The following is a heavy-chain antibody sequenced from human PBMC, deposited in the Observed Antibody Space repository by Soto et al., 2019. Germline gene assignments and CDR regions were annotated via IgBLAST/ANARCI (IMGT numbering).Heavy chain of an antibody. Sequence: GGSLRLSCAGSGFTFSRFAMSWVRQVPGKGLEWVSAISGSGQTTYYADSVKGRFTVSRDNSENTLYLQINSLRVEDTAVYYCARQGVNWNDEGLIDFDYWGQGTLVTVSS. J-gene: IGHJ4*02. CDR3: ARQGVNWNDEGLIDFDY. D-gene: IGHD1-20*01. V-gene: IGHV3-23*01. CDR2: ISGSGQTT. CDR1: GFTFSRFA.